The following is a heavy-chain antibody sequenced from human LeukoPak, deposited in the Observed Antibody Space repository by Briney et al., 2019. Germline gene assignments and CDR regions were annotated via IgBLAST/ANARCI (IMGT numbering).Heavy chain of an antibody. Sequence: GGSLRLSRAASGFTFSDYYMSWIRQAPGKGLEWVSYISSSSSYTNYADSVKGRFTIPRDNAKNSLYLQMNSLRAEDTAVYYCARAYQDFMVRGVIFWFDPWGQGTLVTVSS. V-gene: IGHV3-11*06. CDR2: ISSSSSYT. CDR1: GFTFSDYY. J-gene: IGHJ5*02. D-gene: IGHD3-10*01. CDR3: ARAYQDFMVRGVIFWFDP.